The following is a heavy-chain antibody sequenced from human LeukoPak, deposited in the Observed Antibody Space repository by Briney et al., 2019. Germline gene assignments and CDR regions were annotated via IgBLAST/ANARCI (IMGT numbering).Heavy chain of an antibody. CDR2: IYSGGTT. CDR1: GFTVSSNF. D-gene: IGHD1/OR15-1a*01. V-gene: IGHV3-53*01. Sequence: GGSLRLSCAASGFTVSSNFMSWVRQAPGKGLEWVSVIYSGGTTYYADSVKGRFTISRDNSKNTLSLQMNSLRAEDTAVYYCARDGYGNNYMDVWGKRTTVTVSS. J-gene: IGHJ6*03. CDR3: ARDGYGNNYMDV.